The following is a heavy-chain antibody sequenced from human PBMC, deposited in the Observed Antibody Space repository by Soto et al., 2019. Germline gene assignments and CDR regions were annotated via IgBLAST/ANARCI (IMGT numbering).Heavy chain of an antibody. J-gene: IGHJ6*02. D-gene: IGHD4-17*01. Sequence: SETLSLTCTVSGGSIRTSGYSWGWIRRPPGKGLEWIVTISYSGTIYYSPSLQSRVIMSVDTSKNQFSLKLSSVTAADTAVYYCATRDDYGDYYYGMDVWGQGTTVTVSS. CDR2: ISYSGTI. CDR1: GGSIRTSGYS. CDR3: ATRDDYGDYYYGMDV. V-gene: IGHV4-39*01.